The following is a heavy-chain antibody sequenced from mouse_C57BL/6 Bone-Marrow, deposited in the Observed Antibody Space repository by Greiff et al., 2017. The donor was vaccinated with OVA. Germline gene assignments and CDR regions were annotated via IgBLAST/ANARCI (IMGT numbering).Heavy chain of an antibody. Sequence: VQLKESGPELVKPGASVKIPCKASGYTFTDYNMDWVKQSHGKSLEWIGDINPNNGGTIYNQKFKGKATLTVDKSSSTAYMELRSLTSEDTAVYYCARSPYYYGSRRGHYFDYWGQGTTLTVSS. CDR3: ARSPYYYGSRRGHYFDY. CDR2: INPNNGGT. D-gene: IGHD1-1*01. CDR1: GYTFTDYN. J-gene: IGHJ2*01. V-gene: IGHV1-18*01.